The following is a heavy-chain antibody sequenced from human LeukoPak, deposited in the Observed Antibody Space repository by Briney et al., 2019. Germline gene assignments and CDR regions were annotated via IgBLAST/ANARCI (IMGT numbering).Heavy chain of an antibody. Sequence: EASVKVSCKASGYTFISYYMHWVRQAPGQGLEWMGTINPSGGSTSYAQKFQGRVTMTRDTSTSTVYMELSSLRSEDTAVYYCASGLGITGTTSTLDYFDYWGQGTLVTVSS. J-gene: IGHJ4*02. D-gene: IGHD1-20*01. V-gene: IGHV1-46*01. CDR3: ASGLGITGTTSTLDYFDY. CDR2: INPSGGST. CDR1: GYTFISYY.